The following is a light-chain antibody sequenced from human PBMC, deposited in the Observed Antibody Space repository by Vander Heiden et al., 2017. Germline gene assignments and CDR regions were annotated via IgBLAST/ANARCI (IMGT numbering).Light chain of an antibody. J-gene: IGKJ3*01. CDR1: QSVSSTY. Sequence: EIVLTQSPGTMSLSQGERATLSCRASQSVSSTYFAWYQQKPGQAPRSLIYGASSRATGIPDRFSGSGAGTDFTLTISRLEPEDFAVYYCQQYGSAPPAFTFGPGTKVDI. CDR3: QQYGSAPPAFT. V-gene: IGKV3-20*01. CDR2: GAS.